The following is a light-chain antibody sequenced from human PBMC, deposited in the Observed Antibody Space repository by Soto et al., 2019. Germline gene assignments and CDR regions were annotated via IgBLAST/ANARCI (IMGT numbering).Light chain of an antibody. CDR2: AAS. Sequence: DIQMTQSPSSLSASVGDRVTITCRASQSISSFLNWYQQTPGKAPKLLIYAASILQSGVPSRFSGSGSGTDFTVTISSLQPEDSATYYCQQSYSTPYTFGQGTKLEIK. V-gene: IGKV1-39*01. CDR3: QQSYSTPYT. J-gene: IGKJ2*01. CDR1: QSISSF.